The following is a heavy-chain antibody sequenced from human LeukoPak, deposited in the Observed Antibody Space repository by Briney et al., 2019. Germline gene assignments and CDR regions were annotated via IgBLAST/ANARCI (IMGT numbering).Heavy chain of an antibody. Sequence: GGSVRLSCEACGFSMRDYWLSWLRQASGKGLEWVGNIKQDGSERNYVDSVKGRFTISRDNAKKSLYLQMDSLRAEDAAVYYCARDWGAYYHFFDYWGQGTLVTVSS. CDR3: ARDWGAYYHFFDY. D-gene: IGHD3-22*01. V-gene: IGHV3-7*01. CDR2: IKQDGSER. J-gene: IGHJ4*02. CDR1: GFSMRDYW.